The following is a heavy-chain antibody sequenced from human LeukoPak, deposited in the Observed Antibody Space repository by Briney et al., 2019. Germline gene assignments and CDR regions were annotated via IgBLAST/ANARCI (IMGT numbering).Heavy chain of an antibody. J-gene: IGHJ4*02. CDR1: GFTFDDYG. D-gene: IGHD3-22*01. Sequence: GGSLRLSCAASGFTFDDYGMSWVRQAPGKELEWVSGINWNGGSTGYADSVKGRFTISRDNAKNSLYLQMNSLRAEDTALYYCARGRLYYYDSSGYLLMDYFDYWGQGTLVTVSS. V-gene: IGHV3-20*04. CDR2: INWNGGST. CDR3: ARGRLYYYDSSGYLLMDYFDY.